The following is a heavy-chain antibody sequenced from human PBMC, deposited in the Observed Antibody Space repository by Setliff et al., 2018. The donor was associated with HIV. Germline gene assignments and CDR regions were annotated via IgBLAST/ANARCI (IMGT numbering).Heavy chain of an antibody. J-gene: IGHJ5*02. CDR2: IIPMYGTA. Sequence: SVKVSCKASGGTFSTYGISWVRQGPGQGLEWMGRIIPMYGTANYAQRFQDRITITADKSTSTAYMDLSSLISEDTAVYYCARGRISVEAAPLGWFDPWGQGTVVTVS. V-gene: IGHV1-69*06. CDR1: GGTFSTYG. D-gene: IGHD6-6*01. CDR3: ARGRISVEAAPLGWFDP.